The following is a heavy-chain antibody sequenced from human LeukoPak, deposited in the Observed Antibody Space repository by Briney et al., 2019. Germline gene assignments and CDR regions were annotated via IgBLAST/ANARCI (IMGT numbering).Heavy chain of an antibody. Sequence: HPSETLSLTCTVSSGSFGSYYWSWIRQPPGKGLEWIGYIYYSGNTNYDPSLKSRVTISVDTSKNQFSLKLSSVTAADTAVYYCASELVNWFDPRGQGTLVTVSS. CDR1: SGSFGSYY. CDR2: IYYSGNT. CDR3: ASELVNWFDP. J-gene: IGHJ5*02. D-gene: IGHD3-9*01. V-gene: IGHV4-59*08.